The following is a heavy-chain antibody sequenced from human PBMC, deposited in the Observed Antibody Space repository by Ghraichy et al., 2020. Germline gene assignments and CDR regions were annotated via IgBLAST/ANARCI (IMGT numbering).Heavy chain of an antibody. CDR1: GGPISSDNYY. CDR2: ISYTGSA. J-gene: IGHJ3*01. Sequence: SETLSLTCTVSGGPISSDNYYWSWLRQHAGKGPEWIGYISYTGSAYYNPSLKSPVTISVDTSKNQFSLNLNSMSDADTAVYYCAREVITPADTDGFDLWGQGTVVTVSS. D-gene: IGHD2-2*01. CDR3: AREVITPADTDGFDL. V-gene: IGHV4-31*01.